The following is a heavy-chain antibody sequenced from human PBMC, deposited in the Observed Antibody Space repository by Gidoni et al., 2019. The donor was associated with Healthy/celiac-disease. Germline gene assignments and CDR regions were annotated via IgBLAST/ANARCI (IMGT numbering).Heavy chain of an antibody. D-gene: IGHD2-2*01. J-gene: IGHJ4*02. CDR3: AKDACRSTSCEPIHFDY. CDR2: ISWKSVSI. Sequence: EVQLVEAGGGLVQPGRALRLSCAAHGFTFGDDAMHWVRQDPGKGLEWVSGISWKSVSIGYADSVKGRFTISRDNAKNSLYLQMNSLRAEDTALYYCAKDACRSTSCEPIHFDYWGQGTLVTVSS. V-gene: IGHV3-9*01. CDR1: GFTFGDDA.